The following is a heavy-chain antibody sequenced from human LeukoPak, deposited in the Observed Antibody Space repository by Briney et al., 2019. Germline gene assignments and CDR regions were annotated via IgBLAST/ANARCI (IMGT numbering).Heavy chain of an antibody. CDR2: ISYDGSNK. CDR3: ANERANLKDYGGNPPLD. V-gene: IGHV3-30*18. J-gene: IGHJ4*02. D-gene: IGHD4-23*01. Sequence: PGRSLRLSCAASGFTFSSYGMHWVRQAPGKGLEWVAVISYDGSNKYYADSVKGRFTISRDNSKNTLYLQMNSLRAEDTAVYYCANERANLKDYGGNPPLDWGQGTLVTVSS. CDR1: GFTFSSYG.